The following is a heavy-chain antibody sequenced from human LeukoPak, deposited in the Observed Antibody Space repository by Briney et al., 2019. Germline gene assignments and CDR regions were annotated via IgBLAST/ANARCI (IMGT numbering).Heavy chain of an antibody. J-gene: IGHJ3*02. CDR1: GYSFTGYY. D-gene: IGHD5-24*01. CDR2: INPYSGGT. V-gene: IGHV1-2*02. Sequence: GASVKVSCKASGYSFTGYYMHWVRQAPGQGPEWMGWINPYSGGTNYAQKFQGRVTMTGDTSISTAYMELSRLISGDTAVYYCARHEMATGNSDSAFDTWGQGTMVTVSS. CDR3: ARHEMATGNSDSAFDT.